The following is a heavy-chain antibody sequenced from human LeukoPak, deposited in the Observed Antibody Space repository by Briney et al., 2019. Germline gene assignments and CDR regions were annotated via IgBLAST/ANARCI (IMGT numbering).Heavy chain of an antibody. D-gene: IGHD4-17*01. J-gene: IGHJ6*03. CDR2: IIPAINTT. V-gene: IGHV1-69*05. CDR1: GGAFSSFA. CDR3: ARGGETTVIPFYFYYMDV. Sequence: GASVKVSCKASGGAFSSFAISWVRKAPGQGLEWMGGIIPAINTTNYAQKFQGRVTVTTDESTSTAYMELSSLKSEDTAVYYCARGGETTVIPFYFYYMDVRGKGTTVTVSS.